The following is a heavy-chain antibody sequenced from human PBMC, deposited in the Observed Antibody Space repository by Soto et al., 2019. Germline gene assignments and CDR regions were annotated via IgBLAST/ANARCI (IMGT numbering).Heavy chain of an antibody. J-gene: IGHJ4*02. CDR1: GGSISSGGYY. D-gene: IGHD2-8*01. V-gene: IGHV4-31*03. Sequence: PSETLSLTCTVSGGSISSGGYYWSWIRQHPGKGLEWIGYIYYSGSTYYNPSLKSRVTISVDTSKNQFSLKLSSVTAADTAVYYCARGMVYGILFDYWGQGTLVTVSS. CDR3: ARGMVYGILFDY. CDR2: IYYSGST.